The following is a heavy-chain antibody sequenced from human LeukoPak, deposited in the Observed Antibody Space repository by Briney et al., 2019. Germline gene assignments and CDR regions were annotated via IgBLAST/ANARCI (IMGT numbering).Heavy chain of an antibody. D-gene: IGHD2-8*01. V-gene: IGHV4-38-2*01. CDR1: GYSISSGYF. Sequence: SETLSLTXAVSGYSISSGYFWGWIRQPPGKGLEWIGSIYHSGSTYYDPSLKSRVTMSVDTSKNQSPLKLTSVTAADTAVYYCARGGVVLMVYAIGWFDPWGQGTLVTVSS. J-gene: IGHJ5*02. CDR3: ARGGVVLMVYAIGWFDP. CDR2: IYHSGST.